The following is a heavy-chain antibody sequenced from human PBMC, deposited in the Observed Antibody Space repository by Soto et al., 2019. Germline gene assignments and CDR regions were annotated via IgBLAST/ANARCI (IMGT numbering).Heavy chain of an antibody. D-gene: IGHD5-12*01. CDR1: GGSISSYY. Sequence: SETLSLTCTVSGGSISSYYWSWIRQPPGKGLEWIGYIYYSGSTNYNPSLKSRVTISVDTSKNQFSLKLSSVTAADTAVYFFERLVEEMATNFDDWGQGTLVTV. V-gene: IGHV4-59*08. J-gene: IGHJ4*02. CDR3: ERLVEEMATNFDD. CDR2: IYYSGST.